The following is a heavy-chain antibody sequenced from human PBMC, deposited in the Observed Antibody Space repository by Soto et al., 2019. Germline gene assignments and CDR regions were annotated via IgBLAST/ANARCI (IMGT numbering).Heavy chain of an antibody. V-gene: IGHV4-34*01. J-gene: IGHJ4*02. CDR3: ARGIDYYDSSGSDY. D-gene: IGHD3-22*01. CDR2: INHSGST. Sequence: SETLSLTCAVYGGSFSGYYWSWIRQPPGKGLEWIGEINHSGSTNYNPSLKSRVTISVDTSKNQFSLKLSSVTAADTAVYYCARGIDYYDSSGSDYWGQGTLVTVSS. CDR1: GGSFSGYY.